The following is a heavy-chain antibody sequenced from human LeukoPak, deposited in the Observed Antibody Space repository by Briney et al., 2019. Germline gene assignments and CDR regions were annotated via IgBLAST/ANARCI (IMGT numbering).Heavy chain of an antibody. J-gene: IGHJ6*03. V-gene: IGHV5-51*06. CDR3: ARARYCSSTSCPSPYYYYYMDV. CDR1: GYSFTNYW. CDR2: IYPGDSDT. Sequence: GESLKISCKGSGYSFTNYWIGWVRRMPGKGLEWMGIIYPGDSDTRYGPSFQGQVTISADKSISTAYLQWSSLKASDTAMYYCARARYCSSTSCPSPYYYYYMDVWGKGTTVTVSS. D-gene: IGHD2-2*01.